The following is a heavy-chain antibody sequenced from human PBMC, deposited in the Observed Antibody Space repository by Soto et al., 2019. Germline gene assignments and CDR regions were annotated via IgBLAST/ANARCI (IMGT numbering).Heavy chain of an antibody. J-gene: IGHJ4*02. CDR3: ARDGGGVVVTAIDDY. D-gene: IGHD2-21*02. CDR2: IWYDGSNK. Sequence: TSSITGRPCDRQAPTKGLEWLAVIWYDGSNKYYADSVKGRFTISRDNSKNTLYLQMNSLRAEDTAVYYCARDGGGVVVTAIDDYWGQGTRVTLSS. V-gene: IGHV3-33*01. CDR1: TSSITG.